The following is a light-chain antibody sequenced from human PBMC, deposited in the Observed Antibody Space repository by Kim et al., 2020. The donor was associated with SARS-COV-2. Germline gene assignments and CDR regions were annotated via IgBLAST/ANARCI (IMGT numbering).Light chain of an antibody. CDR1: SMDVGGYNY. J-gene: IGLJ3*02. CDR3: CSYAGSNIGV. Sequence: GQSVTISCTGTSMDVGGYNYVSWYQQYPGKVPKLMIHDVTKRPSGVPDRFSGSKTGNTASLTVSGLQAEDEADYYCCSYAGSNIGVFGGGTQLTVL. V-gene: IGLV2-11*03. CDR2: DVT.